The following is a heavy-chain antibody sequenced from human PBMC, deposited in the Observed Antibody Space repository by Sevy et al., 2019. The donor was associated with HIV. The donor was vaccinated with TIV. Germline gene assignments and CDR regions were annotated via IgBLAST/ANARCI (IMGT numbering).Heavy chain of an antibody. CDR3: AKDRGYCSGGSCYIQV. Sequence: ASVKVSCKGSGYPFTSFGISWVRQAPGQGLEWMGWINTNTGNANYAQKYQGRVTMTRDTSTSTAYMELRSLRSDDTAVYYCAKDRGYCSGGSCYIQVWGQGTLVTVSS. D-gene: IGHD2-15*01. J-gene: IGHJ1*01. CDR1: GYPFTSFG. CDR2: INTNTGNA. V-gene: IGHV1-18*01.